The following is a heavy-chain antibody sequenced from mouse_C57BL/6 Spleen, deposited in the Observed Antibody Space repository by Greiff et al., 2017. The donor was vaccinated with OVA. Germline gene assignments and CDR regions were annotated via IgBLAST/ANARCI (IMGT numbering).Heavy chain of an antibody. Sequence: EVKLQESGPELVKPGASVKISCKASGYSFTDYNMNWVKQSNGKSLEWIGVINPNYGTTSYNQKFKGKATLTVDPSSSTAYMQLNSLTSEDSAIYYCARGEYCSGSNYVGFDYWGKGTTLTVSS. CDR3: ARGEYCSGSNYVGFDY. J-gene: IGHJ2*01. V-gene: IGHV1-39*01. CDR2: INPNYGTT. CDR1: GYSFTDYN. D-gene: IGHD1-1*01.